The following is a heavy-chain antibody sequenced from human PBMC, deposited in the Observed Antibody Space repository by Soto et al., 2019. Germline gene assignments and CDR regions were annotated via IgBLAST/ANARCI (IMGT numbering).Heavy chain of an antibody. CDR3: VKEKLYSNYEYYFDS. CDR1: GFSFRNYG. V-gene: IGHV3-9*01. J-gene: IGHJ4*02. Sequence: EVHLVESGGGLVQPGRSLRLPCAASGFSFRNYGMHWVRRVPGKGLEWVSGISWHSGTIGYADSVRGRFTISRDNAKNSLYLQMNSLRPEDTALYYCVKEKLYSNYEYYFDSWGQGTLVTVSS. D-gene: IGHD4-4*01. CDR2: ISWHSGTI.